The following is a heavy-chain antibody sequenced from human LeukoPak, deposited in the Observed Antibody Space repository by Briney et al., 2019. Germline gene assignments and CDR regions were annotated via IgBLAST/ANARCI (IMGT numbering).Heavy chain of an antibody. D-gene: IGHD2-2*02. CDR1: GYSFTSYW. V-gene: IGHV5-51*01. Sequence: GESLKISCKGSGYSFTSYWIGWVRQMPGKGLEWMGIIYPGDSDTRYSPSFQGQVTISADKSTSTAYLQWSSLKASDTAMYYCARLPCSSTSCYTEYFQHWGQGTLVTVSS. J-gene: IGHJ1*01. CDR3: ARLPCSSTSCYTEYFQH. CDR2: IYPGDSDT.